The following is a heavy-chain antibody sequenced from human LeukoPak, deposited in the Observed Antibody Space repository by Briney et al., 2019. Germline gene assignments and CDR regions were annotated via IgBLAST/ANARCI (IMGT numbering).Heavy chain of an antibody. CDR1: GGSVSSDS. J-gene: IGHJ4*02. CDR2: IYYSGST. Sequence: SETLSLTCTVSGGSVSSDSWSWIRQPPGKGLEWIGYIYYSGSTKYNPSLKSRVTISVDTSKNQFSLKLSSVTAADTAVYYCARTIRLLGRTCCPYFDYWGQGTLVTVSS. D-gene: IGHD2-2*01. CDR3: ARTIRLLGRTCCPYFDY. V-gene: IGHV4-59*02.